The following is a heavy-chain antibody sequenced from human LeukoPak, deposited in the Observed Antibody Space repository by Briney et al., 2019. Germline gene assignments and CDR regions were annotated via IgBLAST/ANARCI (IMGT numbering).Heavy chain of an antibody. D-gene: IGHD3-10*01. CDR3: ARDKDTYYGSGRFDP. CDR2: IYDNRIS. Sequence: TSETLSLTCSVSGGSVSSDSYSWTWIRKPPGKGLEWIGHIYDNRISNYNPSLKSRVIISADTSKNQFSLRLRFATAADTAVYYCARDKDTYYGSGRFDPWGQGTLVTVSS. CDR1: GGSVSSDSYS. J-gene: IGHJ5*02. V-gene: IGHV4-61*01.